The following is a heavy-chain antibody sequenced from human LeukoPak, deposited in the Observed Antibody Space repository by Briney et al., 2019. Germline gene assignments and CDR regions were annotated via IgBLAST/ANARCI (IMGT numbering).Heavy chain of an antibody. J-gene: IGHJ3*02. V-gene: IGHV4-59*01. CDR3: ARDRAYCGGDCFNDAFDI. CDR1: GGSISSYY. Sequence: SETLSLTCTVSGGSISSYYWSWIRQPPGKGLEWIGYISYSGSTNYNPPLKSRVTISVDTSKNQFSVKLSSVTAADTAMYYCARDRAYCGGDCFNDAFDIWGQGTMVTVSS. CDR2: ISYSGST. D-gene: IGHD2-21*02.